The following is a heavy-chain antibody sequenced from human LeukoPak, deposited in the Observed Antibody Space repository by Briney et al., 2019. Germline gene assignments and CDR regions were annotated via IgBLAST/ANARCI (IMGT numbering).Heavy chain of an antibody. CDR3: AREVDRSFDWLPPDAFDI. D-gene: IGHD3-9*01. Sequence: GGSLRLSCVASGFTFSDYYLTWIRQTPGKGLEWISSISSSLTTVYYADSVKGRFTVSRDNARNSVSLQMTGLRVEDTALYYCAREVDRSFDWLPPDAFDIWGQGTMVTASS. V-gene: IGHV3-11*01. CDR2: ISSSLTTV. J-gene: IGHJ3*02. CDR1: GFTFSDYY.